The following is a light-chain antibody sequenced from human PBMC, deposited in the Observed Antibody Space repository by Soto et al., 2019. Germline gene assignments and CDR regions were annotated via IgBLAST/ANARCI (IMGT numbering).Light chain of an antibody. V-gene: IGKV3-15*01. Sequence: EIVMTQSPATLSVSPGERATLSCRASQSVSNNLAWYQQKPGQTPRLLIYGASTRATGIPVRFSGSGSGTEFTLTISSLQSEDFAVYYCQQYNNWPPVTFGHGTKVDIK. CDR3: QQYNNWPPVT. CDR1: QSVSNN. CDR2: GAS. J-gene: IGKJ2*01.